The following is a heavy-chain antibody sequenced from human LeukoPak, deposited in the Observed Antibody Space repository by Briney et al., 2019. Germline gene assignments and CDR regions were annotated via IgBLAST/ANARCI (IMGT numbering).Heavy chain of an antibody. CDR2: ISDSGST. D-gene: IGHD1-26*01. J-gene: IGHJ4*02. V-gene: IGHV4-59*11. Sequence: SETLSFTCVVSGGSLSTHHWSWIRQSPGRGLEWIGYISDSGSTNYNPSLKSRVTISVDTSKNQFSLKLTSVTAADTAVYYCARGDSGSFSQFDCWGQGTLVTVSS. CDR3: ARGDSGSFSQFDC. CDR1: GGSLSTHH.